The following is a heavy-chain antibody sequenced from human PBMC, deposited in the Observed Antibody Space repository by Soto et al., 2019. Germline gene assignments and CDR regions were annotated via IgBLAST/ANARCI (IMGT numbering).Heavy chain of an antibody. D-gene: IGHD6-6*01. Sequence: PSETLSLTCTVSGGSISSYYWSWIRQPPGKGLEWIGYIYYSGSTNYNPSLKSRVTISVDTSKNQFPLKLSSVTAADTAVYYCARVMKNVGGSSSSYYYYGMDVWGQGTTVTVSS. CDR2: IYYSGST. V-gene: IGHV4-59*01. CDR3: ARVMKNVGGSSSSYYYYGMDV. CDR1: GGSISSYY. J-gene: IGHJ6*02.